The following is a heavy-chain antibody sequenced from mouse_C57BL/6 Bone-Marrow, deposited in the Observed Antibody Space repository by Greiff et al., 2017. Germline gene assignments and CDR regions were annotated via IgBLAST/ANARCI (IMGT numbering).Heavy chain of an antibody. Sequence: QVQLQQSGAELVRPGTSVKVSCKASGYAFTNYLIEWVKQRPEQGLEWIGVINPGSGGTNYNEKFKGKATLTADKSSSTAYMQLSSLTSEDSAVYFCARLGPYPYYFDYWGQGTTLTVSS. CDR2: INPGSGGT. D-gene: IGHD2-10*01. V-gene: IGHV1-54*01. CDR3: ARLGPYPYYFDY. CDR1: GYAFTNYL. J-gene: IGHJ2*01.